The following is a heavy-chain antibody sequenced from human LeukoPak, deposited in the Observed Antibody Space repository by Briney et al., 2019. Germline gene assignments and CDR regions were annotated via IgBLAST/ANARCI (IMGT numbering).Heavy chain of an antibody. CDR1: GYTFTGYY. D-gene: IGHD3-22*01. V-gene: IGHV1-2*06. CDR2: INPNRGGT. J-gene: IGHJ4*02. Sequence: ASVKVSCKTSGYTFTGYYMHWVRQAPGQGLEWMGRINPNRGGTNYAQKFQGRVTITGDTSISTAYMELSSLRSDDTAVYHCARLSTIGDSSGYFVNWGQGTLVTVSS. CDR3: ARLSTIGDSSGYFVN.